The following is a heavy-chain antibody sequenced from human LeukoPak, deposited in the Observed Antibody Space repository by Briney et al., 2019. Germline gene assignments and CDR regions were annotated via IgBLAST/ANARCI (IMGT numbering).Heavy chain of an antibody. Sequence: GGSLRLSCAASGFTFSLYSVNWVRQAPGKELEWISYIGGDSGAIYYAESVRGRFTISRDNAKNSLYLQMNSLRAEDTAIYYCASTFPYCGGGSCALGGQGTLVTVSS. J-gene: IGHJ4*02. CDR3: ASTFPYCGGGSCAL. V-gene: IGHV3-48*04. CDR2: IGGDSGAI. D-gene: IGHD2-15*01. CDR1: GFTFSLYS.